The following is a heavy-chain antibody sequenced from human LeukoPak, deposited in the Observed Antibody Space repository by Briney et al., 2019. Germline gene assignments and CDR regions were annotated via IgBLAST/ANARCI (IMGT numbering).Heavy chain of an antibody. J-gene: IGHJ5*02. V-gene: IGHV4-38-2*02. D-gene: IGHD2-8*01. CDR2: IYHSGST. CDR3: ARVWEAWCTSLDP. CDR1: GYSISSGYY. Sequence: SETLSLTCSVSGYSISSGYYWGWIRQPPGKGLEWIGSIYHSGSTYYNPSLKSRVTISVDTSKNQFSLKLSSVTAEDTAVYYCARVWEAWCTSLDPWGQGTLATVSS.